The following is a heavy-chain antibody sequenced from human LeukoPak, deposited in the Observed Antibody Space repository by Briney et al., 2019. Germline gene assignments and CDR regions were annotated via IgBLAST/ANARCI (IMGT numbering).Heavy chain of an antibody. V-gene: IGHV1-46*01. CDR3: ARAVSYYYYYMDV. Sequence: ASVKVSCKASGYTFTSYDINWVRQATGQELEWMGIINPSGGSTSYAQKFQGRVTMTRDMSTSTVYMELSSLRSEDTAVYYCARAVSYYYYYMDVWGKGTTVTVSS. J-gene: IGHJ6*03. CDR1: GYTFTSYD. CDR2: INPSGGST.